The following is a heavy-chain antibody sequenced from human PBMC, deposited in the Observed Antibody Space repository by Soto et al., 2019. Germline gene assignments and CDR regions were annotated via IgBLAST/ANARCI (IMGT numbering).Heavy chain of an antibody. J-gene: IGHJ4*01. CDR3: TTDSYSSIIVVRFDY. V-gene: IGHV3-15*07. CDR2: IKSKTDGGTP. CDR1: GFTFSNAW. Sequence: GGSLRLSCAASGFTFSNAWINWVRQAPGKGLEWVGRIKSKTDGGTPDYAAPVKGRFAISRDDSKNMVCLQMNSLKTEDAGIYYCTTDSYSSIIVVRFDYWGHGTLVTVSS. D-gene: IGHD3-22*01.